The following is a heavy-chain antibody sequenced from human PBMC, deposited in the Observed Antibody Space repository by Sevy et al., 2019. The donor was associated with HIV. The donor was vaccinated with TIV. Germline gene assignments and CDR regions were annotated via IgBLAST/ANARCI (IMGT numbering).Heavy chain of an antibody. V-gene: IGHV3-13*01. CDR3: ARGGVRRVDYDGSGDYYNSWYFDY. Sequence: GGSLRLSCAASGFTFSSSDMHWVRQFTGKGLEWVSGIGSAGDTYYAGSVEGRFTISRENAQNSLFLEMNRLRAGDTAVYYCARGGVRRVDYDGSGDYYNSWYFDYWGRGTLVTVSS. CDR2: IGSAGDT. J-gene: IGHJ4*02. CDR1: GFTFSSSD. D-gene: IGHD3-10*01.